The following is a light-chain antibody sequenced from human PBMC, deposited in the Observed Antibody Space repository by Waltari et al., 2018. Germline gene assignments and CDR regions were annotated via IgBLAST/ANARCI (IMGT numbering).Light chain of an antibody. V-gene: IGKV3-20*01. J-gene: IGKJ4*01. CDR2: GAS. CDR3: QHYAKSPFT. CDR1: QSVGSSY. Sequence: DILLTQSPGTLSLSPGERATLSCRASQSVGSSYLACYQQKFGQPPRLLIYGASLRVTGIPDRFSGSGSGTDFTLTISRLEPEDLAVYYCQHYAKSPFTFGGGTRVEL.